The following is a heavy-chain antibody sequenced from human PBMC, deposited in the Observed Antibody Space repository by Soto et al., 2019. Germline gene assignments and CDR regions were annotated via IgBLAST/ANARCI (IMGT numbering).Heavy chain of an antibody. D-gene: IGHD2-21*01. V-gene: IGHV4-59*01. J-gene: IGHJ5*02. CDR2: IYYSGST. CDR1: GGSISSYY. Sequence: QVQLQESGPGLVKPSETLSLTCTVSGGSISSYYWSWIRQPPGKGLEWIGYIYYSGSTNYNPSLKSRVTISVDTSKNQFSLKLSSVTAADTAVYYCARLQRGMLTGDWWFDPWGQGTLVTVSS. CDR3: ARLQRGMLTGDWWFDP.